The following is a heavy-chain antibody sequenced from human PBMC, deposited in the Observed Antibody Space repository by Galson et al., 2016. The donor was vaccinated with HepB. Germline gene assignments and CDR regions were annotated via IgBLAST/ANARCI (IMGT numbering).Heavy chain of an antibody. D-gene: IGHD3-16*01. Sequence: LRLSCAASGFTFNDYVMHWVRQAPGKGLEWVSGISWNSGSVDYADSVKGRFTIFRDNAKNSLYLQMNSLRAQDTALYYCAKDISEGARPEYFQHWGQGTLVTVSS. J-gene: IGHJ1*01. CDR3: AKDISEGARPEYFQH. CDR1: GFTFNDYV. V-gene: IGHV3-9*01. CDR2: ISWNSGSV.